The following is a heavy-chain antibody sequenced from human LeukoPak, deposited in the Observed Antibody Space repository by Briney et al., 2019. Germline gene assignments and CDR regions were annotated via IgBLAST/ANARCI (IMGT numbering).Heavy chain of an antibody. V-gene: IGHV4-39*01. J-gene: IGHJ4*02. Sequence: PSETLSLTCSVSGGSISDNNHYWGWIRQPPGKGLEWIGTIHYSGSTYYNPSLRSRVTMSADASKNQFSLKLTSVTAADTAVYYCAPSVVTHYYFDYWGQGTLVTVSS. CDR1: GGSISDNNHY. CDR2: IHYSGST. CDR3: APSVVTHYYFDY. D-gene: IGHD4-23*01.